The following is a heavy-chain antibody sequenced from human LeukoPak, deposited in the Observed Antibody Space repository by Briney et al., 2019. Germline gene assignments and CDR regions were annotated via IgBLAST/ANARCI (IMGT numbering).Heavy chain of an antibody. CDR2: INPSGGST. V-gene: IGHV1-46*01. D-gene: IGHD6-19*01. Sequence: GASVKVSCKASGYTFIAYYIHWVRRAPGQGLEWMGIINPSGGSTTYAQNFQGRVTMTRDTSTSAVYMELSSLRSEDTAVYYCARGGSLAVAPHLYYFDYWGQGTLVTVSS. CDR1: GYTFIAYY. CDR3: ARGGSLAVAPHLYYFDY. J-gene: IGHJ4*02.